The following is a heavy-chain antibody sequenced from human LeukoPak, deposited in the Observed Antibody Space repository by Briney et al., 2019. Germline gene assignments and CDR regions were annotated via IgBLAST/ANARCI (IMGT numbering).Heavy chain of an antibody. CDR1: GFTFSSYG. V-gene: IGHV3-33*01. D-gene: IGHD2-21*02. Sequence: GGSLRLSCAASGFTFSSYGMHWVRQAPGKGLEWVAVIWYDGSNKYYAASVKGRFTISRDNSKNTLYLQMNSLRAEDTAVYYCARDQDGVTSRYNWFDPWGQGTLVTVSS. CDR2: IWYDGSNK. CDR3: ARDQDGVTSRYNWFDP. J-gene: IGHJ5*02.